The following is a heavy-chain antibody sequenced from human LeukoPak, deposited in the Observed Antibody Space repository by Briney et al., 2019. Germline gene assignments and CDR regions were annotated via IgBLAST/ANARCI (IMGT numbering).Heavy chain of an antibody. CDR2: ISWNSGSI. D-gene: IGHD3-10*01. V-gene: IGHV3-9*03. CDR1: GFTFDDYA. CDR3: AKELLWFGELLLGPYDY. J-gene: IGHJ4*02. Sequence: GGSLRLSCAASGFTFDDYAMYWVRQAPGKGLEWVSGISWNSGSIGYADSVKGRFTISRGNAKNSLYLQMNSLRAEDMALYYCAKELLWFGELLLGPYDYWGQGTLITVSS.